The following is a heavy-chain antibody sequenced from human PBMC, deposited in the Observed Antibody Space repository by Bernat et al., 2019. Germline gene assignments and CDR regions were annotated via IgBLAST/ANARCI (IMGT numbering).Heavy chain of an antibody. D-gene: IGHD3-10*01. V-gene: IGHV1-24*01. CDR1: GYTLTELS. Sequence: QVQLVQSGAEVKKPGASVKVSCKVSGYTLTELSMHWVRQAPGKGLELMGGFDPEDGETIYAQKFQGRVTMTEDTSTDTAYMELSSLRSEDTAVYYCATDKKGLYYYGSGSYYKRGAFDIWGQGTMVTVSS. CDR2: FDPEDGET. CDR3: ATDKKGLYYYGSGSYYKRGAFDI. J-gene: IGHJ3*02.